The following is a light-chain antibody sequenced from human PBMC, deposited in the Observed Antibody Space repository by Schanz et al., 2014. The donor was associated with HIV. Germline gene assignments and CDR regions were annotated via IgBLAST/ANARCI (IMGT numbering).Light chain of an antibody. J-gene: IGKJ2*01. Sequence: EIVLTQSPATLSLSPGERATLSCRASQSVSSSYLAWYQQKRDQPPRLVIYATSTRAAGIPDRFSGTGSGTDFTLTISRLEPEDSGVYYCQQYGDSPFTFGLGTRLEIK. V-gene: IGKV3-20*01. CDR2: ATS. CDR1: QSVSSSY. CDR3: QQYGDSPFT.